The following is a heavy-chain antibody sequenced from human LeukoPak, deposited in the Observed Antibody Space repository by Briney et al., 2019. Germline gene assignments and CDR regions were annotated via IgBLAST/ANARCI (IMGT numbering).Heavy chain of an antibody. D-gene: IGHD5-24*01. CDR2: ISYDGSNK. V-gene: IGHV3-30-3*01. J-gene: IGHJ4*02. CDR3: AKEEMATIGPFDY. CDR1: GFTFSTYA. Sequence: PGGSLRLSCAVSGFTFSTYAMHWVRQGPGKGLEWVAVISYDGSNKFYADSVKGRFTISRDNSKNTLSLQMNSLRAEDTAVYYCAKEEMATIGPFDYWGQGTLVTVSS.